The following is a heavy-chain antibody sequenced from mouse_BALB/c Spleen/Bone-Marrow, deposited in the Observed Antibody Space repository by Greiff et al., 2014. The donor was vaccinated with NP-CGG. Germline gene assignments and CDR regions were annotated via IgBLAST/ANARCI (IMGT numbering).Heavy chain of an antibody. Sequence: VQLKESGPGLVKPSQSLSLTCTVTGYSITSDYAWNWIRQFPGNKLEWMGYISYSGFTSYNPSLKSRISITRDASKNQFFLQLNSVTTEDTATYYCSRDYRYDTGFSYWGQGTLVTVSA. J-gene: IGHJ3*01. CDR1: GYSITSDYA. CDR3: SRDYRYDTGFSY. D-gene: IGHD2-14*01. CDR2: ISYSGFT. V-gene: IGHV3-2*02.